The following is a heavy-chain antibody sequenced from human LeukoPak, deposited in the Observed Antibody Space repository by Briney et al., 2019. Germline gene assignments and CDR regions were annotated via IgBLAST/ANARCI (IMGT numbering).Heavy chain of an antibody. D-gene: IGHD5-24*01. Sequence: GASVKVSCKASGYTFTKYYIHWVRQAPGQGLEWMGLINPGGDNTNYAQNFQGRVTMTRDTSTSTVYMELSSLRSEDTAIYYCARIRDGYNDAYEIWGQGTVVTVSS. CDR2: INPGGDNT. CDR1: GYTFTKYY. V-gene: IGHV1-46*01. CDR3: ARIRDGYNDAYEI. J-gene: IGHJ3*02.